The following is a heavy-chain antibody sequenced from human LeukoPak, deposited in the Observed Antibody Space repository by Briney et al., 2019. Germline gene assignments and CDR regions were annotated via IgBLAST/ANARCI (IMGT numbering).Heavy chain of an antibody. D-gene: IGHD6-19*01. V-gene: IGHV3-30-3*01. CDR2: ISYDGSNK. CDR3: ARDELEYGSGWYYFGY. J-gene: IGHJ4*02. CDR1: GFTFSSYA. Sequence: GGSLRLSCAASGFTFSSYAMHWVRQAPGKGLEWVAVISYDGSNKYYADSVKGRFTISRDNSKNTLYLQMNSLRAEDTAVYYCARDELEYGSGWYYFGYWGQGTLVTVSS.